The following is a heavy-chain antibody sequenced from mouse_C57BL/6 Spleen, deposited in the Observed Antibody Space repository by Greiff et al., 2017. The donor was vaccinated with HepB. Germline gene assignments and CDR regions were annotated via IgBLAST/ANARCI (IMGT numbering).Heavy chain of an antibody. CDR2: ISSGSSTI. CDR3: ARGYDYDFYYAMDY. J-gene: IGHJ4*01. CDR1: GFTFSDYG. Sequence: EVKLMESGGGLVKPGGSLKLSCAASGFTFSDYGMHWVRQAPEKGLEWVAYISSGSSTIYYADKVKGRFTISRDNAKNTLFLQMTSLRSEDTAMYYCARGYDYDFYYAMDYWGQGTSVTVSS. V-gene: IGHV5-17*01. D-gene: IGHD2-4*01.